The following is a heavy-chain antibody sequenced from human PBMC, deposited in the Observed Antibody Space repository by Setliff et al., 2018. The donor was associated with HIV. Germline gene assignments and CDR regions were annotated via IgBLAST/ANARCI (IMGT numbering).Heavy chain of an antibody. CDR2: INPSGGTT. V-gene: IGHV1-46*01. CDR3: ARGYDSSRHGGDY. J-gene: IGHJ4*02. D-gene: IGHD3-22*01. Sequence: ASVKVSCKASGYTFTSYYIHWVRQAPGQGLEWMGIINPSGGTTEYAQRFQGRVAMTRDTSTSTVYMELRSLRSEDTAVYYCARGYDSSRHGGDYWGRGTLVTVSS. CDR1: GYTFTSYY.